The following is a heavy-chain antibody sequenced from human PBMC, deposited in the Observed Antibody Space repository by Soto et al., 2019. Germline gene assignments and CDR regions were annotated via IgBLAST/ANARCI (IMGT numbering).Heavy chain of an antibody. CDR3: PKVPPKVCGGDCYPLLYLDY. V-gene: IGHV3-23*01. CDR2: ISGSGGST. J-gene: IGHJ4*02. D-gene: IGHD2-21*02. Sequence: GGSLRLSCAASGFTFSSYAMSWVRQAPGKGLEWVSAISGSGGSTYHADSVKGRFTISRDNSKNTLYLQMNSRRSEDTAVKYRPKVPPKVCGGDCYPLLYLDYGGQGTRVTVSS. CDR1: GFTFSSYA.